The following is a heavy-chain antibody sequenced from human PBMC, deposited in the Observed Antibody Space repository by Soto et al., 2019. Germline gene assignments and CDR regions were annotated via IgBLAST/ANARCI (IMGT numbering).Heavy chain of an antibody. CDR3: AKLGCSSGCRDLNYFDY. CDR1: GFTFSSYA. V-gene: IGHV3-23*01. CDR2: ISGSGGST. J-gene: IGHJ4*02. Sequence: GSLRLSCAASGFTFSSYAMSWVRQAPGKGLEWVSAISGSGGSTYYADSVKGRFTISRDNSKNTLYLQMNSLRAEDTAVYYCAKLGCSSGCRDLNYFDYWGQGTLVTVSS. D-gene: IGHD6-19*01.